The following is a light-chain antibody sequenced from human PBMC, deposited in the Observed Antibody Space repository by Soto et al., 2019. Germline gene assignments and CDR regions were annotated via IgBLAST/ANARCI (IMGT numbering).Light chain of an antibody. CDR2: AAS. CDR3: QQCYSTPRT. CDR1: QSISSY. Sequence: DIQMTQSPSSLSASVGDRVTLTCRASQSISSYLNWYQQKPGKAPKLLIYAASSLQSGVPSRFSGSGSGTDFTLTISSLQPEDFATYYCQQCYSTPRTFGQGTKVDVK. J-gene: IGKJ1*01. V-gene: IGKV1-39*01.